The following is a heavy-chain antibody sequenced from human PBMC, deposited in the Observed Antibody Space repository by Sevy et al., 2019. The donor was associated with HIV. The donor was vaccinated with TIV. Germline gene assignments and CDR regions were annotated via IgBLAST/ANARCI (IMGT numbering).Heavy chain of an antibody. CDR1: GFTFSSYG. CDR2: ISYDGSNK. CDR3: AKDVLLWFGELDDEVDY. D-gene: IGHD3-10*01. Sequence: GGSLRLSCAASGFTFSSYGMHWVRQAPGKGLEWVAVISYDGSNKYYADSVKGRFTISRDNSKNTLYLQMNSLRAEDTAVYYCAKDVLLWFGELDDEVDYWGQGTLVTVSS. V-gene: IGHV3-30*18. J-gene: IGHJ4*02.